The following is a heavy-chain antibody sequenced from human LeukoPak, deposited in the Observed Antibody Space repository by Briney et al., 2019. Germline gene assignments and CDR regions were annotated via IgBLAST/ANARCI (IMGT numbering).Heavy chain of an antibody. V-gene: IGHV4-59*12. D-gene: IGHD2-2*01. CDR1: GGSISTYY. CDR2: IHYSGST. J-gene: IGHJ6*03. CDR3: ARGIVVVPAAHYYYYYMDV. Sequence: PSETLSLTCTVSGGSISTYYWSWIRQPPGKGLEWIGYIHYSGSTNYSPSLKSRVTMSVDTSKNQFSLKLSSVTAADTAVYYCARGIVVVPAAHYYYYYMDVRGKGTTVTVSS.